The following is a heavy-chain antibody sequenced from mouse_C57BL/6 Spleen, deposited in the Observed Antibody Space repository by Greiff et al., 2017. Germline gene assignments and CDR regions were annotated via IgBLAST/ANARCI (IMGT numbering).Heavy chain of an antibody. CDR1: GYTFTSYW. CDR3: ARKGSCFPFDY. CDR2: IDPNSGGT. J-gene: IGHJ2*01. Sequence: QVQLQQPGAELVKPGASVKLSCKASGYTFTSYWMHWVKQRPGRGLEWIGRIDPNSGGTNYNEKFKSKATLTVEKPSSTAYIHLRSPTSEDAAVEDCARKGSCFPFDYWGQGTTLTVSS. V-gene: IGHV1-72*01.